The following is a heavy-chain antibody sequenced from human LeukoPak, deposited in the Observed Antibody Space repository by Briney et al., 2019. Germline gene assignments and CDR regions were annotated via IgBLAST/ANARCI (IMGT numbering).Heavy chain of an antibody. D-gene: IGHD2-15*01. Sequence: SETLSLTCAVYGGSFSGYYWSWIRQPPGKGLEWIGRIYTSGSTNYNPSLKSRVTMSVDTSKNQFSLKLSSVTAADTAVYYCAREVVAATIDYWGQGTLVTVSS. CDR1: GGSFSGYY. V-gene: IGHV4-59*10. J-gene: IGHJ4*02. CDR2: IYTSGST. CDR3: AREVVAATIDY.